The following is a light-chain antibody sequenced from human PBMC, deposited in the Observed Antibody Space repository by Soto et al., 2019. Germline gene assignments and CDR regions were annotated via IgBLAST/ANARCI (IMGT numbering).Light chain of an antibody. J-gene: IGLJ3*02. CDR3: QSYDSSLSAL. Sequence: QSVLTQPPSVSGAPGQRVTISCTGSSSNIGAGYDVPWYHQLPGTAPKLLIYGNSNRPSGVPDRFSGSKSGTSASLAITGLQAEDEADYYCQSYDSSLSALFGGGTKVTVL. V-gene: IGLV1-40*01. CDR1: SSNIGAGYD. CDR2: GNS.